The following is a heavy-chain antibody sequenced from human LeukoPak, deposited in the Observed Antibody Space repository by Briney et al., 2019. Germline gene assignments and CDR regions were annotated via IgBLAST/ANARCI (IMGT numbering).Heavy chain of an antibody. CDR3: AKETPLNYYDSSGPIDY. J-gene: IGHJ4*02. V-gene: IGHV3-9*01. Sequence: GRSLRLSCAASGFTFYDYAMHWVRQAPGKGLEWVSGISWNSGSIGYADSVKGRFTISRDNAKNSLYLQTNSLRAEDTALYYCAKETPLNYYDSSGPIDYWGQGTLVTVSS. D-gene: IGHD3-22*01. CDR2: ISWNSGSI. CDR1: GFTFYDYA.